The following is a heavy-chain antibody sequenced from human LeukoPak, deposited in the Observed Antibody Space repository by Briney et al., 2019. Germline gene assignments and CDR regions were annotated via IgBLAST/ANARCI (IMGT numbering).Heavy chain of an antibody. CDR2: ISGSGGTT. Sequence: GGSLRLSCAASGFTFSSYAMHWVRQAPGKGLEWVSAISGSGGTTYYANSVKGRFTISRDNSKNTLYLQMNSLRAEDTAVYYCAKDFGSPTNTYWYYYDSSGYLDYWGQGTLVTVSS. J-gene: IGHJ4*02. V-gene: IGHV3-23*01. CDR1: GFTFSSYA. D-gene: IGHD3-22*01. CDR3: AKDFGSPTNTYWYYYDSSGYLDY.